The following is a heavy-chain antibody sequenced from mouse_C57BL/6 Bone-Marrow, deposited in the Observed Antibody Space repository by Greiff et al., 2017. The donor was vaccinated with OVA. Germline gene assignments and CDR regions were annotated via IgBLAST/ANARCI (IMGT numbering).Heavy chain of an antibody. J-gene: IGHJ2*01. CDR3: ARYNTLDY. D-gene: IGHD1-3*01. CDR2: IDPSDSYT. V-gene: IGHV1-50*01. Sequence: QVQQQQPGAELVKPGASVKLSCKASGYTFTSYWMQWVKQRPGQGLEWIGEIDPSDSYTNYNQKFKGKATLTVDTSSSTAYMQLSSLTSEDSAVYYCARYNTLDYWGQGTTLTVSS. CDR1: GYTFTSYW.